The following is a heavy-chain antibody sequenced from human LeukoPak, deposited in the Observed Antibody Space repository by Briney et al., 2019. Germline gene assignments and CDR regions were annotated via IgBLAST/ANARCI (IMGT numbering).Heavy chain of an antibody. Sequence: SETLSLTCAVYGGSLSGYYWSWIRQPPGKGLEWIGEINHSGSTNYNPSLKSRVTISVDTSRNQFSLKLSSVTAADTAVYYCARNTRRIVVVPAAFDYWGQGTLVTVSS. CDR3: ARNTRRIVVVPAAFDY. CDR1: GGSLSGYY. J-gene: IGHJ4*02. V-gene: IGHV4-34*01. CDR2: INHSGST. D-gene: IGHD2-2*01.